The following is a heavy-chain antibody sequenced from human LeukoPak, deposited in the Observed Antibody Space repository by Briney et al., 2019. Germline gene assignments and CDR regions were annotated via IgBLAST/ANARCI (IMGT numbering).Heavy chain of an antibody. CDR1: GFTFSSYA. Sequence: GGSLRLSCAASGFTFSSYAMSWVRQAPGKGLEWVSAISGSGGSTYYADSVKGRFTISRDNSKNTLYLQMNSLRAEDTAVYYCAKDFTRGGSYCVDYWGQGTLVTVSS. CDR2: ISGSGGST. V-gene: IGHV3-23*01. CDR3: AKDFTRGGSYCVDY. J-gene: IGHJ4*02. D-gene: IGHD1-26*01.